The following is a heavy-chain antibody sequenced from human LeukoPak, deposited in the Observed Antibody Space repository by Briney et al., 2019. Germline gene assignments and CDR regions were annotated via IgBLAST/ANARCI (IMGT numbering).Heavy chain of an antibody. J-gene: IGHJ6*02. Sequence: PSETLSLTCTVSGGSISSYYWSWIRQPPGKGLEWIGYIYYSGSTNYNPSLKSRVTISVDTSKNQFSLKLSSVTAADTAVYYCARGRVWPPSYYYYGMDVWGQGTTVTVSS. CDR1: GGSISSYY. V-gene: IGHV4-59*01. CDR3: ARGRVWPPSYYYYGMDV. CDR2: IYYSGST. D-gene: IGHD5-24*01.